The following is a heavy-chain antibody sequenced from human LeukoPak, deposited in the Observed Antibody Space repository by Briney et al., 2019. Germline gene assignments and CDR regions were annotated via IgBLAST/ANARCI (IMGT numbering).Heavy chain of an antibody. CDR2: IYYSGNT. D-gene: IGHD6-19*01. CDR1: GGSISSHY. Sequence: SETLSLTCTVSGGSISSHYWSWVRQPPGKGLEWIGYIYYSGNTNYNPSLKSRVTIPVDTSKNQFSLNLTSVTAADTAVYYCTRGSGWYYYWGQGTLVTVSS. CDR3: TRGSGWYYY. V-gene: IGHV4-59*11. J-gene: IGHJ4*02.